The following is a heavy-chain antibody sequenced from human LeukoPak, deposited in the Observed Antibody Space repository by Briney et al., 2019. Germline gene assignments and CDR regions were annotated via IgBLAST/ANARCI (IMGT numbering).Heavy chain of an antibody. CDR2: IGGSGGST. V-gene: IGHV3-23*01. CDR3: AKRRGRGIAAAGTFDY. J-gene: IGHJ4*02. Sequence: GGSLRLSCAASGFTFSSYAMSWVRQAPGKGLEWVSAIGGSGGSTYYADSVKGRFTISRDNSKNTLYLQMNSLRAEDTAVYYCAKRRGRGIAAAGTFDYWGQGTLVTVSS. D-gene: IGHD6-13*01. CDR1: GFTFSSYA.